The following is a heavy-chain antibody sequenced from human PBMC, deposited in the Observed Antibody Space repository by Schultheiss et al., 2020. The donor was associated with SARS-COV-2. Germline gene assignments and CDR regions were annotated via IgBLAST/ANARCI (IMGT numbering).Heavy chain of an antibody. D-gene: IGHD3-10*01. CDR3: ARADLGSVLSH. Sequence: ASVKVSCKASGYTFTGYYMHWVRQAPGQGLEWMGWINPNSGNTNYAQKLQGRVTMTTDTSTSTAYMELRSLRSDDTAVYSCARADLGSVLSHWGQGTLVTVSS. J-gene: IGHJ4*02. V-gene: IGHV1-18*04. CDR1: GYTFTGYY. CDR2: INPNSGNT.